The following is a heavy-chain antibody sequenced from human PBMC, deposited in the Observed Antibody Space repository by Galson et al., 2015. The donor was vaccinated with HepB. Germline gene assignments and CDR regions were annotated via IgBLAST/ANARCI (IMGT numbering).Heavy chain of an antibody. V-gene: IGHV3-48*02. CDR1: GFTFSNFA. CDR2: ISGSSSAI. J-gene: IGHJ4*02. CDR3: TRSYGDHLDY. Sequence: SLRLSCAASGFTFSNFAMNWVRQAPGKGLEWVSYISGSSSAIYYADSVKGRSTISRGNAKNSLYLQMNSLRDEDTAVYFCTRSYGDHLDYWGQGTQVTVSS. D-gene: IGHD2-21*02.